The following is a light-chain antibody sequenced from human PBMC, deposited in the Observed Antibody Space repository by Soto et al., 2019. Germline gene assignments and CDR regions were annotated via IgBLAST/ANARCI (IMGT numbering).Light chain of an antibody. CDR1: QSVSRN. CDR3: QQYGDWPPET. Sequence: EVVLTQSPATLSVSPGDRATLSCRASQSVSRNLAWYQQKPGQAPRLLIYGASTRATGVPARFSGSGSATEFPFSISRLQSEDFAVYYWQQYGDWPPETFGQGTKLEI. J-gene: IGKJ2*01. CDR2: GAS. V-gene: IGKV3-15*01.